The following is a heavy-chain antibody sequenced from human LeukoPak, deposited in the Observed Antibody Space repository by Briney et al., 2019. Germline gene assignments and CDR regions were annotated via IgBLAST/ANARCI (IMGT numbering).Heavy chain of an antibody. D-gene: IGHD4-17*01. CDR3: ARARAAVTTSDDY. CDR2: IYSGGST. J-gene: IGHJ4*02. Sequence: GGSLRLSCAASGFTVSSNYMSWVRQAPGKGLEWVSVIYSGGSTYYADSVKGRFTISRDNSKNTLYLQMNSPRAEDTAVYYCARARAAVTTSDDYWGQGTLVTVSS. CDR1: GFTVSSNY. V-gene: IGHV3-66*01.